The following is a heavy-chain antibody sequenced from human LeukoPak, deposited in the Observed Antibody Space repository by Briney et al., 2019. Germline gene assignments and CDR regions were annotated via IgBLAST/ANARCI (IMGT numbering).Heavy chain of an antibody. CDR1: GFTFSRYS. CDR3: ATPRGPDYYDVLTD. D-gene: IGHD3-9*01. V-gene: IGHV3-48*02. J-gene: IGHJ4*02. Sequence: GGSLRLSCAACGFTFSRYSVNWAPHAPAKGLVYVSYISRSGTTIYYANSGKGRFTIARDNAKNSLFLQMNSLRDEDTAVYYCATPRGPDYYDVLTDWGQGTRVTVSS. CDR2: ISRSGTTI.